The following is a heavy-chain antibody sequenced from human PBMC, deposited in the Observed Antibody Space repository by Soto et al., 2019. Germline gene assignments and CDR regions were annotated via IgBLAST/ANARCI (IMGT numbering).Heavy chain of an antibody. CDR2: ILPLTDIP. V-gene: IGHV1-69*04. Sequence: QVQLVHSGTEVKKPGSSVKVSCKASGGTFRNYPINWVRKAPRKGLEWVGSILPLTDIPDNAQNFQARLTISADKSTSTAYMELSSLTSDDTAMYFCARGPLVVLNYFESWGQGTLVTVSS. J-gene: IGHJ4*02. CDR3: ARGPLVVLNYFES. CDR1: GGTFRNYP.